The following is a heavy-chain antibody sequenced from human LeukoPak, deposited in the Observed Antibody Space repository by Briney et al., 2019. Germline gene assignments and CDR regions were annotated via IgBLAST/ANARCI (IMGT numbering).Heavy chain of an antibody. Sequence: GGSLRLSCAASGFTFNSYGMHWVRQVPGKGLEGVALISYDGSNKHYADSVKGRFTISRDNSKNTLYLQMNSLRSDDTAVYYCARFPGFSTLVTGDLDYWGQGTLVTVSS. J-gene: IGHJ4*02. V-gene: IGHV3-30*03. CDR3: ARFPGFSTLVTGDLDY. D-gene: IGHD1-20*01. CDR1: GFTFNSYG. CDR2: ISYDGSNK.